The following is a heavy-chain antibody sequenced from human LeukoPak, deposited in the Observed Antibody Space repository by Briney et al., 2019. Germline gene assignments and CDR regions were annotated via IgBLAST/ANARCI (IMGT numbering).Heavy chain of an antibody. J-gene: IGHJ3*02. CDR1: GFTFDDYA. Sequence: GGSLRLSCAASGFTFDDYAMHWVRQAPGKGLEWVPGISWNSGSIGYADSVKGRFTISRDNAKNSLYLQMNSLRAEDTALYYCAKAATVTLFFDAFDIWGQGTMVTVSS. CDR2: ISWNSGSI. CDR3: AKAATVTLFFDAFDI. V-gene: IGHV3-9*01. D-gene: IGHD4-17*01.